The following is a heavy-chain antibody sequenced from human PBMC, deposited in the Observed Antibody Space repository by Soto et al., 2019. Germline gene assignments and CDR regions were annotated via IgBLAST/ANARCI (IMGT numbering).Heavy chain of an antibody. V-gene: IGHV4-30-4*01. D-gene: IGHD6-6*01. J-gene: IGHJ5*02. CDR2: IYYSGST. CDR3: ARERPDGARLDP. Sequence: QVQLQESGPGLVKPSQTLSLTCTVSGGSISSGDYYWSWIRQPPGKGLEWIGYIYYSGSTYYNPSLKSRITISVDTSKSQFPLKLSSVTAADTAVYYCARERPDGARLDPWGQGTLVTVSS. CDR1: GGSISSGDYY.